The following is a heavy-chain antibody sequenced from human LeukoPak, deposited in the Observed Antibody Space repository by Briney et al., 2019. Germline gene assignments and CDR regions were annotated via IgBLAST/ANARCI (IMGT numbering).Heavy chain of an antibody. D-gene: IGHD2-2*01. Sequence: SETLSLTCTVSGGSSSSSRYYWGWIRQPPGKGLEGIGGIYYSGSTYYNPSLKSRVTISVDTSKNQFSLKLSSMTAADTAVYYCARHPYQLLWLSWFDPWGQGTLVTVSS. CDR2: IYYSGST. V-gene: IGHV4-39*01. CDR3: ARHPYQLLWLSWFDP. J-gene: IGHJ5*02. CDR1: GGSSSSSRYY.